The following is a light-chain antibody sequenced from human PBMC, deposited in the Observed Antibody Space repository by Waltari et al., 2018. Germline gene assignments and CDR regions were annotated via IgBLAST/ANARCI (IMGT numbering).Light chain of an antibody. CDR1: QDIGND. CDR3: LQDETYPLT. Sequence: AIQMTQSPSSLSASVGDRVTIVCRASQDIGNDLGWYQQKSGKAPKLLIYGASSLQSGVPSRFRGSGSGTEFTLTISSQQPEDFATYYCLQDETYPLTFGGGTKVDIK. V-gene: IGKV1-6*01. J-gene: IGKJ4*01. CDR2: GAS.